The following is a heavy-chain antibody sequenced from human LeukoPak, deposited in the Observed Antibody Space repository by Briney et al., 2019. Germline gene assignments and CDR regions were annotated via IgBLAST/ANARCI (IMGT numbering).Heavy chain of an antibody. V-gene: IGHV5-51*01. Sequence: GESLKISCKGSGYSFTSYWIGWVRQMPGKGLEWMGIIYPGDSDTRYSSSFQGQVTISADKSISTAYLQWSSLKASDTAMYYCARSLIRYFDWSSSGWFDPWGQGTLVTVSS. CDR3: ARSLIRYFDWSSSGWFDP. J-gene: IGHJ5*02. D-gene: IGHD3-9*01. CDR1: GYSFTSYW. CDR2: IYPGDSDT.